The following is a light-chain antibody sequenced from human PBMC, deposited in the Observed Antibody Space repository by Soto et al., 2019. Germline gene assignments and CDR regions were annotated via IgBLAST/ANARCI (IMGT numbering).Light chain of an antibody. Sequence: QSVLTQPPSASGTPGQRVTISCSGSSSNIGRNYVYWYQQLPGTAPKLLIYRNNQRPSGVPDRFSGSKSGTSASLDISGLRSEEEAEYYCAAWDASLSVVVFGGGTKLTVL. CDR1: SSNIGRNY. V-gene: IGLV1-47*01. CDR3: AAWDASLSVVV. CDR2: RNN. J-gene: IGLJ2*01.